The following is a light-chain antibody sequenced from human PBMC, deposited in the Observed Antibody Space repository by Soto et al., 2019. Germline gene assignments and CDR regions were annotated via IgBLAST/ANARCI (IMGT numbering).Light chain of an antibody. CDR3: QQYFSAPLT. CDR1: QSILSSSNNKNY. Sequence: DIVMTQSPDSLAVSLGERATINCKSSQSILSSSNNKNYLAWYQQIPGQPPKLLIYWASTRQSGVPDRISGSGSGADFTLTISSLQAEDVAVYYCQQYFSAPLTFGGGTKVEIK. V-gene: IGKV4-1*01. J-gene: IGKJ4*01. CDR2: WAS.